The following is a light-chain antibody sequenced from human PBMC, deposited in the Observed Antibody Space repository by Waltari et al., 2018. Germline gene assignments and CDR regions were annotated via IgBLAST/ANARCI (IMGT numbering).Light chain of an antibody. J-gene: IGLJ1*01. CDR3: SSYTSSSTHYV. CDR2: DVS. V-gene: IGLV2-14*03. Sequence: QSALTQPASVSGSPGQSITISCTGTSSDVGGYNYVSWYQQHPGKAPKLMIYDVSNRPSGVSNRFSGSKSRNTASLTISGLQAEDEADYYCSSYTSSSTHYVFGTGTKVTVL. CDR1: SSDVGGYNY.